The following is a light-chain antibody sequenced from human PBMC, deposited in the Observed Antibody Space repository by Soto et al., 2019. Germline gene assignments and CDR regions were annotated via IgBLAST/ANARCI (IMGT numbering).Light chain of an antibody. V-gene: IGKV4-1*01. CDR1: QSVLYSSNNKNY. J-gene: IGKJ3*01. Sequence: DIVMTQSPDSLPVSLGERATINCKSSQSVLYSSNNKNYLAWYQQKPGQPPKLLIYWASSRESGVPDRFSGSGSGTDFTLTISSLQAEDVAVYYCQQYSSVPFTFGPGTKVDI. CDR3: QQYSSVPFT. CDR2: WAS.